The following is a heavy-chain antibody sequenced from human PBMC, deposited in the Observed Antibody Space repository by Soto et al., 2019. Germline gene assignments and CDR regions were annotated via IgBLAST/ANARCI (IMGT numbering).Heavy chain of an antibody. CDR2: IRSKPNNYAT. J-gene: IGHJ4*02. CDR1: GFTFSGCA. Sequence: PGGSLRLSCAASGFTFSGCAMHWVRQASGKGLEWLGRIRSKPNNYATEYAASVQGRFTISRDDSKNTAYLEMTNMDPVDTATYYCAHRQDSSSWYGGFDYWGQGTLVTVSS. CDR3: AHRQDSSSWYGGFDY. D-gene: IGHD6-13*01. V-gene: IGHV3-73*01.